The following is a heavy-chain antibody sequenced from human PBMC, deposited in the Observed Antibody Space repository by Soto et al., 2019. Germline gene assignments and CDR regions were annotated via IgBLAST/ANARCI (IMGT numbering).Heavy chain of an antibody. D-gene: IGHD6-13*01. V-gene: IGHV1-3*01. CDR3: ARDEGIAAAGSGY. CDR2: INPGNGNT. Sequence: QVQLVQSGAEMKKVGASVKVSCKASGYIFTSYAMHWVRQAPGQRPEWMGWINPGNGNTKYSQNFQDRVTMTTDTSTSTAYMELRSLRSDDTAVYYCARDEGIAAAGSGYWGQGTLVTVSS. CDR1: GYIFTSYA. J-gene: IGHJ4*02.